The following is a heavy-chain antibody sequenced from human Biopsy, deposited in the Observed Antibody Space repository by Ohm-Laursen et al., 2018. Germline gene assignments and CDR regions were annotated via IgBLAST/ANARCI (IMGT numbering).Heavy chain of an antibody. CDR2: ISYTGYT. CDR1: GGYFTGHY. J-gene: IGHJ4*02. Sequence: SDTLSLTCTVSGGYFTGHYWSWIRQPPGQGLEWIGHISYTGYTSYNASLKSRVTISVDTSRNHFSLRLSSLTAADTAVYYCARGSNDFGGLYFPRWGQGTLLTVSS. CDR3: ARGSNDFGGLYFPR. V-gene: IGHV4-59*11. D-gene: IGHD4-23*01.